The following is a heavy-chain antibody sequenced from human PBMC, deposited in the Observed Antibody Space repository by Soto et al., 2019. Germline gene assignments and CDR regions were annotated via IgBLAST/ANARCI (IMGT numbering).Heavy chain of an antibody. V-gene: IGHV4-4*07. CDR2: IYTSGST. Sequence: SETLSLTCTVSGGSISSYYWSWIRQPAGKGLEWIGRIYTSGSTNYNPSLKSRVTMSVDTSKNQFSLKLSSVTAADTAVYYCARDPRIAARPVGYYYYGMDVWGQGTTVTVSS. J-gene: IGHJ6*02. CDR3: ARDPRIAARPVGYYYYGMDV. CDR1: GGSISSYY. D-gene: IGHD6-6*01.